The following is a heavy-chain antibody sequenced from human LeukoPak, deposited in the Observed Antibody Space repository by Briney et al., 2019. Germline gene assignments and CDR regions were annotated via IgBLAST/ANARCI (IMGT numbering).Heavy chain of an antibody. V-gene: IGHV4-61*01. CDR2: IYYSGST. Sequence: SETLSLTCAVSGDSISSSSYYWGWIRQPPGKGLEWIGYIYYSGSTNYNPSLKSRVTISVETSKNQFSLKLSSVTAADTAVYYCARDRGTGGPFDYWGQGTLVTVSS. CDR1: GDSISSSSYY. J-gene: IGHJ4*02. D-gene: IGHD7-27*01. CDR3: ARDRGTGGPFDY.